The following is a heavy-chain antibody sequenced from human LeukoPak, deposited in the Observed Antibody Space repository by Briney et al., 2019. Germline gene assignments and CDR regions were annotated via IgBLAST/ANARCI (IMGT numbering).Heavy chain of an antibody. D-gene: IGHD3-10*01. Sequence: GRSLRLSCAASGFTFSDYSMNWVRQAPGKGLEWISYIGIDSGNTNYADSVKGRFTISGDKAKNTLYLQMNSLRAEDTAVYYCAKKSSAWFGEIAIDYWGQGTLVTVSS. CDR2: IGIDSGNT. CDR1: GFTFSDYS. CDR3: AKKSSAWFGEIAIDY. V-gene: IGHV3-48*01. J-gene: IGHJ4*02.